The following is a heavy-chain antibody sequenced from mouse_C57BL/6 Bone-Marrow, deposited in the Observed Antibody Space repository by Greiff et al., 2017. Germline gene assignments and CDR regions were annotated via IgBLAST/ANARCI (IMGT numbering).Heavy chain of an antibody. V-gene: IGHV2-5*01. CDR1: GFSLTSYG. CDR3: AWPYGNYKSMEY. J-gene: IGHJ4*01. Sequence: VQLQQSGPGLVQPSQSLSITCTVSGFSLTSYGVHWVRQSPGKGLEWLGVIWSGGSTDYNAAFMSRLSITKDNSKSQVFFKMNGLQADKTAIYYCAWPYGNYKSMEYWGQGTSVTVSS. D-gene: IGHD2-1*01. CDR2: IWSGGST.